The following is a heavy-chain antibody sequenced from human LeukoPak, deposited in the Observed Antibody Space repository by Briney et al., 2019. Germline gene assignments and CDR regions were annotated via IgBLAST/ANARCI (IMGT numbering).Heavy chain of an antibody. V-gene: IGHV1-18*01. CDR2: ISAYNGNT. J-gene: IGHJ5*02. D-gene: IGHD6-19*01. CDR3: ARPSSGWHNWFDP. CDR1: GYTFTSYG. Sequence: ASVKVSCKASGYTFTSYGISWVRQAPGQGLEWMGWISAYNGNTNYAQKFQGRVTITADESTSTAYMELSSLRSEDTAVYYCARPSSGWHNWFDPWGQGTLVTVSS.